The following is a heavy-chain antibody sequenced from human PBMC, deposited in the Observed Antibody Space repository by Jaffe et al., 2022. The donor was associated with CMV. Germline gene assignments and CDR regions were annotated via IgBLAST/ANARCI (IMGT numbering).Heavy chain of an antibody. CDR1: GDSVSSDSGA. D-gene: IGHD6-19*01. V-gene: IGHV6-1*01. CDR2: TYYRSKWYF. Sequence: QVQLQQSGPGLVQPSQTLSLTCAISGDSVSSDSGACNWIRQSPSRGLEFLGRTYYRSKWYFEYAPSMKSRTTVSADTSKNQFSLRLDFVTPEDTAVYYCAFGTHASGLLRWGQGTLVTVSS. J-gene: IGHJ4*02. CDR3: AFGTHASGLLR.